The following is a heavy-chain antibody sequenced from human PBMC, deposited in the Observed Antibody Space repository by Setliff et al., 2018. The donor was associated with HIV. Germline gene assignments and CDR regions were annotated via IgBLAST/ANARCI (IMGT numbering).Heavy chain of an antibody. J-gene: IGHJ3*02. Sequence: GGSLRLSCAASGFTFSNAWMSWVRQAPGKGLEWVGRIKGKTDGGTTDYAAPVKGRFTISRDDSKNTLYLQMNSLKTEDTAVYYCTTEAYCGGDCYSDDAFDIWGQGTMVTVSS. CDR1: GFTFSNAW. V-gene: IGHV3-15*01. CDR3: TTEAYCGGDCYSDDAFDI. D-gene: IGHD2-21*02. CDR2: IKGKTDGGTT.